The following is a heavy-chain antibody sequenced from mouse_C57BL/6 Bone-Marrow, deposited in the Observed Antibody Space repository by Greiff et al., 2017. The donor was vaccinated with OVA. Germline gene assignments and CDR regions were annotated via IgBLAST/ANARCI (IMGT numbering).Heavy chain of an antibody. CDR1: GYTFTSYW. Sequence: VQLQQPGPELVKPGASVKLSCKASGYTFTSYWMHCVKQRPGQGLEWIGNINPRNGGTNYNEKFKSKATLTVDKSSSTAYMQLSTLTSEDSAVYSCARWAGLDWYFDVWGTGTTVTVSS. V-gene: IGHV1-53*01. J-gene: IGHJ1*03. CDR3: ARWAGLDWYFDV. D-gene: IGHD3-3*01. CDR2: INPRNGGT.